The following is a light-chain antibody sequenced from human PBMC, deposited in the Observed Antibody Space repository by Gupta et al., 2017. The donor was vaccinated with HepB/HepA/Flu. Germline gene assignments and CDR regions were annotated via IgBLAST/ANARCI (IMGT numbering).Light chain of an antibody. Sequence: SVVTQPPSVSDAPSQRVTISCSGSWSNIGDNTVNWYQQLPGKAPKLLIYYDDLLPSGVSDRFSGSKSGTSASLTISGLQAEDEADYYCAAWDDSLNGLVFGGGTKLTVL. V-gene: IGLV1-36*01. CDR2: YDD. CDR3: AAWDDSLNGLV. CDR1: WSNIGDNT. J-gene: IGLJ3*02.